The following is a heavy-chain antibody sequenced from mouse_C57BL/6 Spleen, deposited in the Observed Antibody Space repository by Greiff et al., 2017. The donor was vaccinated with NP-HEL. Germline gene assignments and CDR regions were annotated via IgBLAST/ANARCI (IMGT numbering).Heavy chain of an antibody. CDR3: ARRADYGSSYWYFDV. J-gene: IGHJ1*03. D-gene: IGHD1-1*01. CDR2: IYWVDDK. CDR1: GFSLSTSGMG. Sequence: QVTLKVSGPGILQSSQTLSLTCSFSGFSLSTSGMGVSWIRQPSGKGLEWLAHIYWVDDKRYNPSLKSRLTISKDTSRNQVFLKITSVDTAESATYYCARRADYGSSYWYFDVWGTGTTVTVSS. V-gene: IGHV8-12*01.